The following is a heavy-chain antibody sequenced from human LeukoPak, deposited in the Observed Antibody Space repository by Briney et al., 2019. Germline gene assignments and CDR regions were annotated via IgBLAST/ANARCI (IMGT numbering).Heavy chain of an antibody. CDR3: ARMSSSSGYHYYFDY. CDR2: IFSNDEK. D-gene: IGHD3-22*01. J-gene: IGHJ4*02. V-gene: IGHV2-26*01. CDR1: GVSRSNARMG. Sequence: GSGAVLVKPTETHTLTCTVSGVSRSNARMGVSCIRQPPGKALEWLAHIFSNDEKSHSTSLKSRLTISNDTSKSQVVLTMTNMDPVDTATYYCARMSSSSGYHYYFDYWGQGTLVTVSS.